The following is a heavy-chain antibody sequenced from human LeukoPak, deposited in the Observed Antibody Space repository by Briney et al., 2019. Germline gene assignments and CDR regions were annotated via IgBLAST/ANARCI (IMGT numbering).Heavy chain of an antibody. CDR3: ARIGDDSSGYLDY. CDR1: GGSISSYY. CDR2: IYYSGST. V-gene: IGHV4-59*01. Sequence: SETLSLTCTVSGGSISSYYWSWLRQPPGKGLDWIGYIYYSGSTNYNPSLKSRVTISVDTSKNQFSLKLSSVTAADTAVYYCARIGDDSSGYLDYWGQGTLVTVSS. J-gene: IGHJ4*02. D-gene: IGHD3-22*01.